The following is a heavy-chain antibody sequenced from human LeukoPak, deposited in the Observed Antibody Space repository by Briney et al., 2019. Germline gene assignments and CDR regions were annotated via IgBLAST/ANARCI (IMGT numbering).Heavy chain of an antibody. CDR3: AKDSNLYILTGMIDY. CDR2: IRYDGSNK. J-gene: IGHJ4*02. CDR1: GFTFSSYG. D-gene: IGHD3-9*01. Sequence: GGSLRLSCAASGFTFSSYGMHWVRQAPGKGLEWVAFIRYDGSNKYYADSVKGRFTISRDNSKNTLYLQMNSLRAEDTAVYYCAKDSNLYILTGMIDYWGQGTLVTVSS. V-gene: IGHV3-30*02.